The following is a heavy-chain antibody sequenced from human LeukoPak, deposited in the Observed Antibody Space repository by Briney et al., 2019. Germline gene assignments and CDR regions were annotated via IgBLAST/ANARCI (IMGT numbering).Heavy chain of an antibody. J-gene: IGHJ4*02. Sequence: SETLSLTCTVSGGSISSYYWSWIRQPAGKGLEWIGRIYTSGSTNYNPSLKSRVTMSVDTSKNQFSLKLSSVTAADTAVYYCARVSAEYCSGGSCYYFDYWGQGTLVTVSS. D-gene: IGHD2-15*01. CDR2: IYTSGST. CDR3: ARVSAEYCSGGSCYYFDY. CDR1: GGSISSYY. V-gene: IGHV4-4*07.